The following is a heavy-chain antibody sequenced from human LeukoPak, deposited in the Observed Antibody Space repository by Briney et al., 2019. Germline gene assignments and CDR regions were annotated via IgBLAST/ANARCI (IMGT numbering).Heavy chain of an antibody. CDR1: GGSISSSSYY. D-gene: IGHD1-26*01. CDR2: IYYSGST. CDR3: ARERGGSYFPYYFDY. J-gene: IGHJ4*02. Sequence: SETLSLTCTVSGGSISSSSYYWGWIRQPPGKGLEWIGSIYYSGSTYYNPSLKSRVTISVDTSKNQFSLKLSSVTAADTAVYYCARERGGSYFPYYFDYWGQGTLVTVSS. V-gene: IGHV4-39*02.